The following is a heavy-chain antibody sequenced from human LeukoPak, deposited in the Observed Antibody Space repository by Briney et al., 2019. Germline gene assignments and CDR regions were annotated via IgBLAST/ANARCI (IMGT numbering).Heavy chain of an antibody. CDR1: GYTFTGYY. D-gene: IGHD3-22*01. V-gene: IGHV1-2*06. Sequence: ASVKVSCKASGYTFTGYYMHWVRQTPGQGLEWMGRINPNSGGTNYAQKFQGRVTMTRDMSISTAYMELSRLRSDDTAVYYCATYYYDSSGYSLPGYWGQGTLVTVSS. J-gene: IGHJ4*02. CDR2: INPNSGGT. CDR3: ATYYYDSSGYSLPGY.